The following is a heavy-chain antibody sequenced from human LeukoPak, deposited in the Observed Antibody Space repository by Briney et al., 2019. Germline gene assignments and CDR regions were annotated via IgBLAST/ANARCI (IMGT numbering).Heavy chain of an antibody. J-gene: IGHJ4*02. CDR1: GFTFSSYA. V-gene: IGHV3-30*04. Sequence: GGSLRLSCAASGFTFSSYAMHWVRQAPGKGLEWVAVISYDGSNKYYADSVKGRFTISRDNSKNTLYLQMNSLRAEDTAVYYCAKVRRSGDYSFDYWGQGTLVTVSS. CDR3: AKVRRSGDYSFDY. CDR2: ISYDGSNK. D-gene: IGHD4-17*01.